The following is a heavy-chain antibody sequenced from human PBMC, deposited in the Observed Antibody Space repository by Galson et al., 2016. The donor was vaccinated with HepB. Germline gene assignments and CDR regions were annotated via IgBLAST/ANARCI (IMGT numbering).Heavy chain of an antibody. CDR3: AKDLAYSSSCSDY. D-gene: IGHD6-13*01. J-gene: IGHJ4*02. CDR1: GFVFDTYT. V-gene: IGHV3-21*04. Sequence: SLRLSCAASGFVFDTYTMNWVRQAPGKGLEWVSSISTYSSYVFYADSVEGRFTISRDNSNNTLYLHMNSLRAEDTAVYYCAKDLAYSSSCSDYWGQGTLVTVSS. CDR2: ISTYSSYV.